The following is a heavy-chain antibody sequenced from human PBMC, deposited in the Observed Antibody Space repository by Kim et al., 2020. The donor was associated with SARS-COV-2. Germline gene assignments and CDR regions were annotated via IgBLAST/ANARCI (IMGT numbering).Heavy chain of an antibody. CDR2: IKEDGSDK. CDR1: GFTFSNFW. CDR3: ARDTYRFFDF. Sequence: GGSLRLSCVASGFTFSNFWMGWVRQAPGKGLEWVANIKEDGSDKYYVDSVKGRFTISRDNAKNSLYLHMSALRAEDTAVYYCARDTYRFFDFWGQETLVTVSS. J-gene: IGHJ4*02. V-gene: IGHV3-7*01.